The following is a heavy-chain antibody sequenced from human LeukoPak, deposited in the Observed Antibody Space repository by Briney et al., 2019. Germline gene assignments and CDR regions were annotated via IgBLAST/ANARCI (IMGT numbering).Heavy chain of an antibody. V-gene: IGHV3-30-3*01. D-gene: IGHD6-19*01. CDR3: ARDSSGWFYFDY. J-gene: IGHJ4*02. CDR1: GFTFSSYA. Sequence: GGSLRLSCAASGFTFSSYAMHWVRQAPDKGLEWVAVISYDGSNKYYADSVKGRFTISRDNSKNTLYLQMNSLRAEDTAVFYCARDSSGWFYFDYWGRGTLVTVSS. CDR2: ISYDGSNK.